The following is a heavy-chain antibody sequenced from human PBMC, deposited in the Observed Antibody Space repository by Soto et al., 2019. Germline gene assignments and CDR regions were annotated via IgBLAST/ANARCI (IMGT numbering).Heavy chain of an antibody. CDR2: IKSKTDGGTT. J-gene: IGHJ4*02. D-gene: IGHD1-26*01. V-gene: IGHV3-15*01. Sequence: VQLVESGGGLVKPGGSLRLSCAASGFTFSNAWMSWVRQAPGKGLEWVGRIKSKTDGGTTDYAAPVKGRFTISRDDSKNTLYLQMNSLKTEDTAVYYCTTDRLGRVVGAANIDYWGQGTLVTVSS. CDR3: TTDRLGRVVGAANIDY. CDR1: GFTFSNAW.